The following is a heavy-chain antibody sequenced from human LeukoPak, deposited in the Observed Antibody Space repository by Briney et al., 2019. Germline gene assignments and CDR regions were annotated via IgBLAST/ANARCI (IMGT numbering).Heavy chain of an antibody. CDR1: GFTFDDYG. Sequence: GGSLRLSCAASGFTFDDYGMSWVRQAPGQGLEWGSGINWNGGSIGYVDSVKGRFTISRDNAENSLYVQMNSLRAEYTAVYYCARDIVVVPATMAACDIWGQGTMVTVFS. CDR2: INWNGGSI. CDR3: ARDIVVVPATMAACDI. V-gene: IGHV3-20*04. J-gene: IGHJ3*02. D-gene: IGHD2-2*01.